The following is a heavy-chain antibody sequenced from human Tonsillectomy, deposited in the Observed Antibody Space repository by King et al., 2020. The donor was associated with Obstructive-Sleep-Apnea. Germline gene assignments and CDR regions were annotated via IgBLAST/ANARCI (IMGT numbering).Heavy chain of an antibody. CDR2: FGTAGET. Sequence: VKLVESGGGVVQPGGSLKLSCEASGFTFSDYDMHWVRQVIGKGLEWVSVFGTAGETYYADSVKGRFTISRDNAKNSLYLQMNSLRAGDTAVYYCTRGGAVATSGEFDYWGQGILVTVSS. V-gene: IGHV3-13*04. J-gene: IGHJ4*02. CDR3: TRGGAVATSGEFDY. CDR1: GFTFSDYD. D-gene: IGHD1-1*01.